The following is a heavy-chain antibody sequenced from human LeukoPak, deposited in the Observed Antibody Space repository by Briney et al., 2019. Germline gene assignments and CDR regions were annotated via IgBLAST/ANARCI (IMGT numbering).Heavy chain of an antibody. CDR3: ARVGGLPAAGVYYYYMDV. CDR2: INHSGST. CDR1: GGSFSGYY. V-gene: IGHV4-34*01. D-gene: IGHD6-13*01. Sequence: SEALSLTCAVYGGSFSGYYWSWIRQPPGKGLEWVGEINHSGSTNYNPSLRSRVTISVDTSKKQFSLKLSSVTAADTAVYYCARVGGLPAAGVYYYYMDVWGKGTTVTVSS. J-gene: IGHJ6*03.